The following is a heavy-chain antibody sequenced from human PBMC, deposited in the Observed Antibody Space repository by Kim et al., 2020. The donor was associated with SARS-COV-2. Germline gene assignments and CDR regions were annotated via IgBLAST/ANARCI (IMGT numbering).Heavy chain of an antibody. J-gene: IGHJ3*02. D-gene: IGHD2-2*01. CDR1: GYSFTSYW. Sequence: GESLKISCKGSGYSFTSYWISWVRQMPGKGLAWMGRIDPSDSYTNYSPSFQGHVTISADKSISTAYLQWSSLKASDTAMYYCARHCSSTSCYASSHAFDIWGQGTMVTVSS. V-gene: IGHV5-10-1*01. CDR3: ARHCSSTSCYASSHAFDI. CDR2: IDPSDSYT.